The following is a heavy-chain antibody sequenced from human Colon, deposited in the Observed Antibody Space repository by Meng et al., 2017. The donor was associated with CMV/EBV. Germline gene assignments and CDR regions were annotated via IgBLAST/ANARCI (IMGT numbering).Heavy chain of an antibody. CDR1: GFTLSSYD. J-gene: IGHJ3*02. Sequence: GGPLRLSCVASGFTLSSYDMHWVRQAPGKGLEWISHISTQSLTTVYADSVKGRFNISRDNAKNSVYLQMNSLRAEDTAVYYCARKGWNYREAFDMWGQGTRVTVSS. D-gene: IGHD3-16*02. V-gene: IGHV3-48*03. CDR3: ARKGWNYREAFDM. CDR2: ISTQSLTT.